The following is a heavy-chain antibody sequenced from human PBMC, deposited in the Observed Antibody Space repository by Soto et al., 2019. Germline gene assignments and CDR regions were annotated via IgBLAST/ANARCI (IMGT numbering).Heavy chain of an antibody. CDR2: IIPVFGTA. D-gene: IGHD4-17*01. CDR3: ARVDATKKAVTPYYAMDV. J-gene: IGHJ6*02. V-gene: IGHV1-69*12. CDR1: GGSLSNYG. Sequence: QVQLVQSGAEVKKPGSSVKVSCKASGGSLSNYGISWVRQAPGQGLEWMGGIIPVFGTANYAQKFQGRVTITADEPTNIGSMDVTTRRPEDTAVYYCARVDATKKAVTPYYAMDVGGQGPTVTFS.